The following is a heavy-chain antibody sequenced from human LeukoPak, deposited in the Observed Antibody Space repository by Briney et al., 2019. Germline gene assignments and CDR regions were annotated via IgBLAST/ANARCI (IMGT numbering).Heavy chain of an antibody. CDR3: ARVIRGGVDY. CDR2: IYSGGGT. V-gene: IGHV3-53*01. J-gene: IGHJ4*02. D-gene: IGHD3-10*01. Sequence: GGCLRLSCAASGFTVSSNYMSWVRQAPGKGLEWVSVIYSGGGTYYADSVRGRFTISRDKSKNTLDLQMNSLRVEDTAVYYCARVIRGGVDYWGQGTLVTVSS. CDR1: GFTVSSNY.